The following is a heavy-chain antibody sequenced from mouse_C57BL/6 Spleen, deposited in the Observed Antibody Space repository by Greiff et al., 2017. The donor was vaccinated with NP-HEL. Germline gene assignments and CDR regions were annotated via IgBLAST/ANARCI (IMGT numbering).Heavy chain of an antibody. J-gene: IGHJ4*01. CDR3: ERRGYDAYARDY. V-gene: IGHV1-18*01. D-gene: IGHD2-2*01. CDR1: GYTFTDYN. Sequence: EVQLQQSGPELVKPGASVKIPCKASGYTFTDYNMDWVKQSHGKSLEWIGDINPNNGGTIYNQKFKGKATLTVDKSSSKAYMELRRLTSEDTAVSYCERRGYDAYARDYWGQGTSVTVAS. CDR2: INPNNGGT.